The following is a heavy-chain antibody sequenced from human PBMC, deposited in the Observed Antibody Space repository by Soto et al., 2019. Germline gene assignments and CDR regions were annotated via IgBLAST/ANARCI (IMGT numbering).Heavy chain of an antibody. CDR2: INAGNGNT. J-gene: IGHJ3*02. V-gene: IGHV1-3*01. CDR1: GYTFTSYA. CDR3: ARDPSRIVVVPAASDAFDI. D-gene: IGHD2-2*01. Sequence: QVQLVQSGAEVKKPGASVKVSCKASGYTFTSYAMHWVRQAPGQRLEWMGWINAGNGNTKYSQKFQGRVTITRDTSASTAYMEVSSLRSEDTAVYYCARDPSRIVVVPAASDAFDIWGQGTMVTVSS.